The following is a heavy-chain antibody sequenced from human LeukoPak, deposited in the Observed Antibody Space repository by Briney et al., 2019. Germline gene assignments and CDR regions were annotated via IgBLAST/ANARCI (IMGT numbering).Heavy chain of an antibody. CDR1: GFTFSSYW. V-gene: IGHV3-7*05. Sequence: SGGSLRLSCAASGFTFSSYWMSWVRQAPGKGLEWVANIKPDGSEQYYVDSVRGRFTISRDNAKNSLYLQMNSLRAEDTAIYYCARESAGGPDYWGQGTLVTVSS. D-gene: IGHD6-19*01. CDR2: IKPDGSEQ. J-gene: IGHJ4*02. CDR3: ARESAGGPDY.